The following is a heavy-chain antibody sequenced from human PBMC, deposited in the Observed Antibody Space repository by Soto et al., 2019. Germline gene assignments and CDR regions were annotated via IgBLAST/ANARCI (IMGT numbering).Heavy chain of an antibody. Sequence: ASVKVSCKASGYTFTSYYMHWVRQAPGQGLEWMGIINPSGGSTIYAQKFQGRVTMTEDTSTDTAYMELSSLRSEDTAVYYCATGIFDYWGQGTLVTVSS. J-gene: IGHJ4*02. V-gene: IGHV1-46*01. CDR3: ATGIFDY. CDR1: GYTFTSYY. CDR2: INPSGGST.